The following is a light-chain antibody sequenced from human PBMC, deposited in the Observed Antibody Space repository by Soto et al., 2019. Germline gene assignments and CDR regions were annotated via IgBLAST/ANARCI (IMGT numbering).Light chain of an antibody. V-gene: IGKV3-20*01. CDR3: QQYGSSPRT. J-gene: IGKJ1*01. CDR1: QSVSNNY. CDR2: GAS. Sequence: EIVLTQSPVTLSLSPGERATLSCRASQSVSNNYLAWYQQKPGQAPTLLIYGASIRAAGIPDRFSGSGSGTVFTLTIRRLEPEDFAVYYCQQYGSSPRTFGQGTKVDIK.